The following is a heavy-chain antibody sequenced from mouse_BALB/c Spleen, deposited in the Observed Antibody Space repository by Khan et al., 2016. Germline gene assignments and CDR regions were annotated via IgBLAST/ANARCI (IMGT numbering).Heavy chain of an antibody. Sequence: EVELVESGGGLVKPGGSLKLSCAASGFTFSDYYMYWVRQTPEKRLEWVATISDGGSYTYYPDSVKGRFTIPRDNDKNNLYRQMSRLKYEDTAMYYCAREGLRRVFAYWGQGTLVTVSA. D-gene: IGHD2-4*01. CDR2: ISDGGSYT. J-gene: IGHJ3*01. V-gene: IGHV5-4*02. CDR1: GFTFSDYY. CDR3: AREGLRRVFAY.